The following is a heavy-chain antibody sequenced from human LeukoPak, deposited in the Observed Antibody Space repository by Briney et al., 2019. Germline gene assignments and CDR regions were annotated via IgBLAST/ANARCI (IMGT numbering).Heavy chain of an antibody. CDR2: IYYSGST. J-gene: IGHJ4*01. D-gene: IGHD3-22*01. V-gene: IGHV4-39*07. CDR1: GGSISSYY. CDR3: ARDGGSSGYQGFDY. Sequence: SETLSLTCTVSGGSISSYYWGWIRQPPGKGLEWIGSIYYSGSTYYNPSLKSRVTISVDTSKNQFSLKLSSVTAADTAVYYCARDGGSSGYQGFDYWGHGTLVTVSS.